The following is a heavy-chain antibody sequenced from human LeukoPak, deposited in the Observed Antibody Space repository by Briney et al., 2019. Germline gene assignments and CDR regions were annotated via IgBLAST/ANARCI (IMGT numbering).Heavy chain of an antibody. Sequence: PGGSLRLSCAASGFTFSNYGMAWVRQAPGKGLEWVSAISSNGGNTYYADSVKGRFTISRDNSKNTLYLQMNSLRAEDTAVYYCASHGPVGYYYGSYDNWFDPWGQGTLVTVSS. CDR1: GFTFSNYG. D-gene: IGHD3-10*01. J-gene: IGHJ5*02. V-gene: IGHV3-23*01. CDR3: ASHGPVGYYYGSYDNWFDP. CDR2: ISSNGGNT.